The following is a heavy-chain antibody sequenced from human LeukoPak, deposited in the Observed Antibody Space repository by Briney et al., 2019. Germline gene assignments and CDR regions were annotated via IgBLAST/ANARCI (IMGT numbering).Heavy chain of an antibody. CDR1: GFTFSSYG. CDR2: IWYDGSNK. D-gene: IGHD1-20*01. J-gene: IGHJ5*02. Sequence: GGSLRLSCAASGFTFSSYGMHWVRQAPGKGLEWVAVIWYDGSNKYYADSVKGRFTISRDNSKNTLYLQMNSLRAEDTAVYYCARAEDNWNDVGWFDPWGQGTLVTVSS. V-gene: IGHV3-33*01. CDR3: ARAEDNWNDVGWFDP.